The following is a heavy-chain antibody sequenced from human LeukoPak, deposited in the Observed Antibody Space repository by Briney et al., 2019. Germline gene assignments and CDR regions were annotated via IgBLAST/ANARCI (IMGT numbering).Heavy chain of an antibody. J-gene: IGHJ4*02. CDR3: ASRHKMGCSSTSCYISRAFNY. V-gene: IGHV3-7*01. Sequence: GGSLRLSCAASGFTFSSYWMSWVRQAPGKGLEWVANIKQDGSEKYYVDSVKGRFTISRDNAKNSLYLQMNSLRAEDTAVYYCASRHKMGCSSTSCYISRAFNYWGQGTLVTVSS. CDR2: IKQDGSEK. CDR1: GFTFSSYW. D-gene: IGHD2-2*02.